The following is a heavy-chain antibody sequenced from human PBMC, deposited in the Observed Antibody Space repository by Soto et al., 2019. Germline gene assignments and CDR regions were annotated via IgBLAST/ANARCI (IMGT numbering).Heavy chain of an antibody. Sequence: GGSLRLSCAASGFTFSSYAMSWVRQAPGKGLEWVSAISGSGGSTYYADSVKGRFTISRDNSKNTPYLQMNSLRAEDTAVYYCAKVPGSPDYYYYGMDVWGQGTTVTVSS. CDR3: AKVPGSPDYYYYGMDV. J-gene: IGHJ6*02. CDR1: GFTFSSYA. D-gene: IGHD2-2*01. CDR2: ISGSGGST. V-gene: IGHV3-23*01.